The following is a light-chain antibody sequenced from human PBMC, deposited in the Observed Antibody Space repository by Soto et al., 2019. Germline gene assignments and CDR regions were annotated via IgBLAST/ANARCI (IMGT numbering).Light chain of an antibody. CDR3: SSYTGSSTYV. CDR1: SSDVGGYSS. J-gene: IGLJ1*01. V-gene: IGLV2-14*01. CDR2: EVS. Sequence: QSALTQPASVSGSPGQSITISCTGTSSDVGGYSSVSWFQQHPGKAPKLIIYEVSNRPSGVSYRFSGSKSGNTASLTISGLQPEDEADYYCSSYTGSSTYVFGLGTKLTV.